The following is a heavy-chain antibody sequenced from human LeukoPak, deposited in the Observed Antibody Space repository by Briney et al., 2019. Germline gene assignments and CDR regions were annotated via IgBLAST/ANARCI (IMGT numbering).Heavy chain of an antibody. J-gene: IGHJ6*02. D-gene: IGHD2-2*01. CDR1: GSTFSSYW. V-gene: IGHV3-74*01. CDR3: ARDLLISSATSYYYYYYGMDV. Sequence: GGSLRLSCAASGSTFSSYWMHWVRQAPGKGLVWVSRINSDGSSTSYADSVKGRFTISRDNAKNTLYLQMNSLRAEDTAVYYCARDLLISSATSYYYYYYGMDVWGQGTTVTVSS. CDR2: INSDGSST.